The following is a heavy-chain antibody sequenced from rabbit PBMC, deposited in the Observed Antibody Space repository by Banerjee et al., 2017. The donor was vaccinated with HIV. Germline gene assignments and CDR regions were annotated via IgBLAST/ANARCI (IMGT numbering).Heavy chain of an antibody. J-gene: IGHJ4*01. Sequence: QSLEESGGDLVKPGASLTLTCKASGFDLSSYWMCWVRQAPGKGLEWIACIYTGSGSTFYASWAKGRFTISKTSSTTVFLQMTSLTAADTATYFCARDLNTDGYGGYDLWGPGTLVTVS. CDR1: GFDLSSYW. CDR3: ARDLNTDGYGGYDL. CDR2: IYTGSGST. V-gene: IGHV1S40*01. D-gene: IGHD6-1*01.